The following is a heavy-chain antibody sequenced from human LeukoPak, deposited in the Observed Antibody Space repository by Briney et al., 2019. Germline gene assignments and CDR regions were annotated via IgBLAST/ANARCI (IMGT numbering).Heavy chain of an antibody. J-gene: IGHJ4*02. D-gene: IGHD6-6*01. CDR1: GFTFSNSA. CDR3: AHSPLAARPRLDY. V-gene: IGHV3-23*01. Sequence: GGSLRLSCAASGFTFSNSAMSWVRQAPGKGPEWVSALSSGGGSTYYADSVKGRFTISRDNSKNTLYLQMSTLRAEDTAVYYCAHSPLAARPRLDYWGLGTLVTVSS. CDR2: LSSGGGST.